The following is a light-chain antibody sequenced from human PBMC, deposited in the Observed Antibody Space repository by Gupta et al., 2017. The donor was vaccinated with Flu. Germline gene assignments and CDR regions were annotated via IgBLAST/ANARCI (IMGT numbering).Light chain of an antibody. J-gene: IGKJ1*01. CDR3: QLYGRSPPWT. Sequence: EIVLTQSPGTLSLSPGERATLSCRASQSAASSYLAWYQQKPGQAPRLLIYDASTRATGIPDRFSGSGSGTDFTLTISRWEPEDFAVYYCQLYGRSPPWTFGQGTQVDIK. V-gene: IGKV3-20*01. CDR2: DAS. CDR1: QSAASSY.